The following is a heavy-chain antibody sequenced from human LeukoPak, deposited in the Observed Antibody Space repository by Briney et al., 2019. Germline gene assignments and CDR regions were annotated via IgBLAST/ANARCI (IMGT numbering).Heavy chain of an antibody. CDR1: GFSFSNSS. V-gene: IGHV3-48*02. J-gene: IGHJ1*01. D-gene: IGHD3-16*01. CDR2: ISYRSSVK. CDR3: ARDYVWGSDIQQ. Sequence: GGSLRLSCAASGFSFSNSSMNWVRQAPGKGLQWVSYISYRSSVKYYADSVNGRVTISRDNAKNSLYLQMNSLRDEDTAVYYCARDYVWGSDIQQWGQGILVTVSS.